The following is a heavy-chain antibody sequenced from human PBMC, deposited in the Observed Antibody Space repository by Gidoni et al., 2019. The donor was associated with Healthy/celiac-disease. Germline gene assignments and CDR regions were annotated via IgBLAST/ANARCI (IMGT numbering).Heavy chain of an antibody. Sequence: QVQLQQWGAGLLKPSETLSLTCAVYGGSFSGYYWSWIRQPPGKGLAWIGEINHSGSTNSNPSLKSRVTISVDTSKNQFSLRLSSVTSADTAVYYCAGGDTWGWELLHWGQGTLVTVSS. J-gene: IGHJ4*02. CDR3: AGGDTWGWELLH. D-gene: IGHD1-26*01. V-gene: IGHV4-34*01. CDR2: INHSGST. CDR1: GGSFSGYY.